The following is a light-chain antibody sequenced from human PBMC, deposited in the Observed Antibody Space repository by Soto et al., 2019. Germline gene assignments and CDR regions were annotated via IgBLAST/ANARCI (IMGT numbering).Light chain of an antibody. J-gene: IGKJ2*01. CDR3: QQSYTTVYT. Sequence: DIQVTQSPSSLSSSVGDMFTITCRASQTIGANLNWYRQKLGKAPTLLIYDASTLQSGVPSRFSGLGSGTDFALTITSLQPDDSATYYCQQSYTTVYTFGQGTKVDIK. V-gene: IGKV1-39*01. CDR2: DAS. CDR1: QTIGAN.